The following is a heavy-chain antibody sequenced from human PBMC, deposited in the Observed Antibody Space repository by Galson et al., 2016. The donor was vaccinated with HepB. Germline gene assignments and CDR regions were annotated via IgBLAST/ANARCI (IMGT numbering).Heavy chain of an antibody. CDR1: GFTFSNYA. J-gene: IGHJ4*02. Sequence: SLRLSCAASGFTFSNYAMHWVRQAPGKGLEWVAVISYDGSNKYYADSVKGRFTISRDNSKNTLYLQMNSLRVEDTAVYYCARAGGRSSSWSDFWGQGTLVTVSS. CDR3: ARAGGRSSSWSDF. D-gene: IGHD6-13*01. CDR2: ISYDGSNK. V-gene: IGHV3-30-3*01.